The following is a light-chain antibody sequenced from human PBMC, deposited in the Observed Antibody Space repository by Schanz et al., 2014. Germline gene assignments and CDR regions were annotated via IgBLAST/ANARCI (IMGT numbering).Light chain of an antibody. Sequence: EIVLTQSPGTLSLSPGERATLSCWASESVSSDYLAWYQQKPGQAPRLLIYGASSRATGIPDRFTGSGSGADFTLTISRLEPEDFAVYYCQQYDSSPVTFGQGTKVEIK. CDR1: ESVSSDY. V-gene: IGKV3-20*01. CDR2: GAS. J-gene: IGKJ1*01. CDR3: QQYDSSPVT.